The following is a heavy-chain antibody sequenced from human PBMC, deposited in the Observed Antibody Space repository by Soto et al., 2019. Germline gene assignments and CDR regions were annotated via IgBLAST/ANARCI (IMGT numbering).Heavy chain of an antibody. V-gene: IGHV3-64D*06. J-gene: IGHJ4*02. CDR2: ISSNGGST. CDR1: GFTFSSYA. Sequence: GGSLRLSCSASGFTFSSYAMHWVRQAPGKGLEYVSAISSNGGSTYYADSVKGRFTISRDNSKNTLYLQMSSLRAEDTAVYYCVKGPVSSFLCGYLFAYWGQGTLVTVAS. CDR3: VKGPVSSFLCGYLFAY. D-gene: IGHD3-22*01.